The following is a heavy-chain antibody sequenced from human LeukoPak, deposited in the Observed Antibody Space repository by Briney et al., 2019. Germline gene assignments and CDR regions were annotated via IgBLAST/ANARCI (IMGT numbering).Heavy chain of an antibody. Sequence: PSETLSLTCTVSGDSIDSYYWSWIRQPPGKGLEWIGYIYYSGSTNYNPSLKSRVTISVDTSKNQFSLKLSSVTAADTAVYYCAREDSSGWYIYWGLGTLVTVSS. D-gene: IGHD6-19*01. CDR3: AREDSSGWYIY. J-gene: IGHJ4*02. V-gene: IGHV4-59*01. CDR1: GDSIDSYY. CDR2: IYYSGST.